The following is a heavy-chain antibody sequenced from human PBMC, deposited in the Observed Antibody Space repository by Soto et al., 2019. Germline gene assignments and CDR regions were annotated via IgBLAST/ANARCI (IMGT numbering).Heavy chain of an antibody. CDR3: AHRILRTVFGLVTTTAIYFDF. J-gene: IGHJ4*02. D-gene: IGHD3-3*01. CDR1: GFSLTTSGVV. Sequence: QITLNESGPTVVNPAETLTLTCTFSGFSLTTSGVVLCWIRQSPVNAPEWLALIYWDDDNRYSASLKSRLTITKHTSKNQVVLTMASVDPADTATYYCAHRILRTVFGLVTTTAIYFDFWGQGTPVVVSS. CDR2: IYWDDDN. V-gene: IGHV2-5*02.